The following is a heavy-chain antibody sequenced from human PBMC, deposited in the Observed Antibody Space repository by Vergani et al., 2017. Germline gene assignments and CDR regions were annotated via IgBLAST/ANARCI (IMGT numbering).Heavy chain of an antibody. CDR3: ARLGYCSSTTCRQAFDI. CDR1: GFTFSDHY. CDR2: TRNKANSYTT. D-gene: IGHD2-2*01. J-gene: IGHJ3*02. Sequence: VQLVESAGGVVQPGGSLRLSCAASGFTFSDHYMDWVRQAPGKGLEWVGRTRNKANSYTTEYAASVKGRFTISRDDSKNSLYLQMNSLKIEDTAVYYCARLGYCSSTTCRQAFDIWGQGTMVTVSS. V-gene: IGHV3-72*01.